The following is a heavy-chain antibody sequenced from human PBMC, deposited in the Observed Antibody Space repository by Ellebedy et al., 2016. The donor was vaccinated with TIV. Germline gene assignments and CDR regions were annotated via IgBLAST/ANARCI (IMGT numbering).Heavy chain of an antibody. CDR2: IYYNGNT. CDR3: AREPYDILTGSGDWFDP. D-gene: IGHD3-9*01. V-gene: IGHV4-59*01. CDR1: GGSISSFF. J-gene: IGHJ5*02. Sequence: MPGGSLRLSCTVSGGSISSFFWSWIRQPPGKGLEWIGYIYYNGNTNYNPSLKSRITISVDTSKNQFSLKLTSVTAADTAVYYCAREPYDILTGSGDWFDPWGQGTLVTISS.